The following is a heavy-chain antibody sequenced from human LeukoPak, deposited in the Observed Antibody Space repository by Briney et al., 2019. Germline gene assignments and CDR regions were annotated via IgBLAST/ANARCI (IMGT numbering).Heavy chain of an antibody. CDR3: ARSYDILTGYYRRYYYGMDV. V-gene: IGHV4-34*01. CDR1: GGSFSGYY. CDR2: INHSGST. J-gene: IGHJ6*02. Sequence: SETLSLTCAVYGGSFSGYYWSWIRQPPGKGLEWIGEINHSGSTNYNPSLKSRDTISVDTSKNQFSLKLSSVTAADTAVYYCARSYDILTGYYRRYYYGMDVWGQGTTVTVSS. D-gene: IGHD3-9*01.